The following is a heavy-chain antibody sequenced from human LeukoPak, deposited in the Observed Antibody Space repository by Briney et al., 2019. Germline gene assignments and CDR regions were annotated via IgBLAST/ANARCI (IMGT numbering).Heavy chain of an antibody. V-gene: IGHV1-18*01. CDR2: ISAYNGNT. CDR1: VYTFTNYV. CDR3: ARASRGGGYSSSWYRRGSNWFEP. D-gene: IGHD6-13*01. Sequence: ASVKVSFKSSVYTFTNYVISWVRQAPGQGLEWMGWISAYNGNTNYAQKLQGRVTMTTDTSTSTAYMELRSLRSDDTAVYYCARASRGGGYSSSWYRRGSNWFEPWGQGTLVTVSS. J-gene: IGHJ5*02.